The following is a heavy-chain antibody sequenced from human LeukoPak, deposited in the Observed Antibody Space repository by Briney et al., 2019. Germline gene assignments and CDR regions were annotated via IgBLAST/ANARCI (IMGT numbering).Heavy chain of an antibody. Sequence: PGGSLRLSCAASGFTFSSYWMHWVRQAPGKGLVWVSRINGDGSGTSYADSVKGRFTVSRDNAKSTLYLQMNSLRAEDMAVYYCSSGDAHAFDIWGQGTMVTVPS. CDR1: GFTFSSYW. V-gene: IGHV3-74*01. CDR2: INGDGSGT. D-gene: IGHD3-10*01. CDR3: SSGDAHAFDI. J-gene: IGHJ3*02.